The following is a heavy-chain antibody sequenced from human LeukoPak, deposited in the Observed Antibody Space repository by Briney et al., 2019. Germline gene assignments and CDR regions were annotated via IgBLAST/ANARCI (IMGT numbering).Heavy chain of an antibody. J-gene: IGHJ1*01. Sequence: PGGSLRLSCAASGFTFSSYGMHWVRQAPGKGLEWVAVISYDGSHKYYADSVKGRFTISRDNSKNTLYLQMSSLRAEDTAVYYCAKGPETGWYEYFQHWGQGTLVTVSS. V-gene: IGHV3-30*18. CDR3: AKGPETGWYEYFQH. D-gene: IGHD6-19*01. CDR2: ISYDGSHK. CDR1: GFTFSSYG.